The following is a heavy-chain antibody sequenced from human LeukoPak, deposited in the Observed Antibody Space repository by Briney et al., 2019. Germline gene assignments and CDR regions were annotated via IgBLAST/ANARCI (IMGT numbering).Heavy chain of an antibody. CDR1: GFTFSSYE. V-gene: IGHV3-48*03. CDR3: ARLKAYCSGGSCYSKGRWFDP. J-gene: IGHJ5*02. Sequence: QPGGSLRLSCAASGFTFSSYEMNWVRQAPGKGLEWVSYISSSGSTIYYADSVKGRFTISRDNAKNTLYLQMNSLRAEDTAVYYCARLKAYCSGGSCYSKGRWFDPWGQGTLVTVSS. D-gene: IGHD2-15*01. CDR2: ISSSGSTI.